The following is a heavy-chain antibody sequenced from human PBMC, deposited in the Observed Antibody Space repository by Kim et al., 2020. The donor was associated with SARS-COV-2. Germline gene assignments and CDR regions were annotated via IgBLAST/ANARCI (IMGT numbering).Heavy chain of an antibody. Sequence: GESLKISCKGSGYSFTSYWIGWVRQMPGKGLEWMGIIYPGDSDTRYSPSFQGQVTISADKSISTAYLQWSSLKASDTAMYYCASTSNWNYVNYYYGMDVWGQGTTVTVSS. CDR2: IYPGDSDT. V-gene: IGHV5-51*01. J-gene: IGHJ6*02. CDR1: GYSFTSYW. CDR3: ASTSNWNYVNYYYGMDV. D-gene: IGHD1-7*01.